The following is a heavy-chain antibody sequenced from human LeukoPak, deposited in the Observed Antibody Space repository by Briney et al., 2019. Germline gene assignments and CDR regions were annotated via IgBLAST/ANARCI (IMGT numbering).Heavy chain of an antibody. V-gene: IGHV3-23*01. CDR2: ISGSGGST. D-gene: IGHD2-15*01. Sequence: GGSLRLSCAASGFTFSSYGMNWVRQAPGKGLEWVSGISGSGGSTYYADSVKGRFTISRDNSKSTLYLQMNSLRAEDTAVYYCAKSSLYCSGGSCYSGLDYWGQGTLVTVSS. CDR1: GFTFSSYG. J-gene: IGHJ4*02. CDR3: AKSSLYCSGGSCYSGLDY.